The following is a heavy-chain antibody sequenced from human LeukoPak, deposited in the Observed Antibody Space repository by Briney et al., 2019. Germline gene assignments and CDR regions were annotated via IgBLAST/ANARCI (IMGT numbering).Heavy chain of an antibody. V-gene: IGHV3-53*01. Sequence: GSLRLSCAASGFTVSSNYMSWVRQAPGKGLEWVSVIYSGGSTYYADSVKGRFTISRDNSKNTLYLQMNSLRAEDTAVYYCARLRYSYSYYFDYWGQGTLVTVSS. CDR1: GFTVSSNY. CDR2: IYSGGST. D-gene: IGHD5-18*01. J-gene: IGHJ4*02. CDR3: ARLRYSYSYYFDY.